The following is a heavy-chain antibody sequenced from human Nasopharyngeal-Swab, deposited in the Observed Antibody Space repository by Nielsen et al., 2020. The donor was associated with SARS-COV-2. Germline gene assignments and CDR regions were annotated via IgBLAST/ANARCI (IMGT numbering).Heavy chain of an antibody. CDR3: AKLTLDTPRPDV. CDR1: GFTFSSYS. Sequence: GGSLRLSCAASGFTFSSYSMNWVRQAPGKGLEWVSSNSSSSSYIYYADSVKGRFTISRDNAKNSLYLQMNSLRAEDTAVYYCAKLTLDTPRPDVWGQGTTVTVSS. V-gene: IGHV3-21*01. J-gene: IGHJ6*02. CDR2: NSSSSSYI. D-gene: IGHD5-18*01.